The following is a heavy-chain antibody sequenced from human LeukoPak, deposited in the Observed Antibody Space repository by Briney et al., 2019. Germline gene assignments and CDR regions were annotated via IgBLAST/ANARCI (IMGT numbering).Heavy chain of an antibody. Sequence: ASVKVSCKASGYTFTSYYMHWVRQAPGQGLEWMGIINPSGGSTSYAQEFQGRVTMTRDTSTSTVYMELSSLRSEDTAVYYCARGYYYDSSGYYYGPRIDPWGQGTLVTVSS. J-gene: IGHJ5*02. CDR3: ARGYYYDSSGYYYGPRIDP. CDR1: GYTFTSYY. V-gene: IGHV1-46*01. CDR2: INPSGGST. D-gene: IGHD3-22*01.